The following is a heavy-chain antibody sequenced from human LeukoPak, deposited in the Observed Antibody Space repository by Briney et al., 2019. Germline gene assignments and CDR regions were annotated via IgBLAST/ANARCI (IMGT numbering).Heavy chain of an antibody. CDR2: TCYKSRWSN. D-gene: IGHD5-18*01. CDR1: GDSVSSKSVA. Sequence: SQTLSLTCAISGDSVSSKSVAWNWVRQSPSRGLEWLGRTCYKSRWSNDYDVSVKSRISINPDTSKNQFSLQRNSVTPDDTAVYYCARHAALDTKRGWNNHNWFDPWGQGTLVTVSS. V-gene: IGHV6-1*01. J-gene: IGHJ5*02. CDR3: ARHAALDTKRGWNNHNWFDP.